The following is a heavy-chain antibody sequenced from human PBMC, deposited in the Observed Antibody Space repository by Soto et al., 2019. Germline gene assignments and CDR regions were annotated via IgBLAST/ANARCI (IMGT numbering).Heavy chain of an antibody. CDR3: ARYDWGDYSVNWFDP. D-gene: IGHD4-17*01. CDR2: IYPGDSDT. CDR1: GYSFTSYW. Sequence: GESLKISCKGSGYSFTSYWIGWVRQMPGKGLEWMGIIYPGDSDTRYSPSFQGQVTISADKSISTAYLQWSSLKASDTAMYYCARYDWGDYSVNWFDPWGQGTLVTVSS. J-gene: IGHJ5*02. V-gene: IGHV5-51*01.